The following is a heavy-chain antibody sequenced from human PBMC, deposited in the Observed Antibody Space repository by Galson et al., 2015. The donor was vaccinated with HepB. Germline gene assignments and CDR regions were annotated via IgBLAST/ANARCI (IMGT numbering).Heavy chain of an antibody. V-gene: IGHV2-70*11. Sequence: PALVKPTQTLTLTCTFSGFSLSTSGMCVSWIRQPPGKALEWLARIDWDDDKYYSTSLKTRLTISKDTSKNQVVLTMTNMDPVDTATYYCARTRLYGDYSDYYMDVWGKGTTVTVSS. J-gene: IGHJ6*03. D-gene: IGHD4-17*01. CDR2: IDWDDDK. CDR1: GFSLSTSGMC. CDR3: ARTRLYGDYSDYYMDV.